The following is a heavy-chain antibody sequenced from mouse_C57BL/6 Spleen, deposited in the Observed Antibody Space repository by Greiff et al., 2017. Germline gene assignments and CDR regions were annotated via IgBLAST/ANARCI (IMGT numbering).Heavy chain of an antibody. CDR1: GYTFTSYW. J-gene: IGHJ3*01. CDR2: IHPNSGST. Sequence: QVQLQQPGAELVKPGASVKLSCKASGYTFTSYWMHWVKQRPGQGLEWIGMIHPNSGSTNDNEKFKSKATLTVYKSSSTAYMQLSSLTSEDSAVYYYSRYEANSWFAYWGQGTLVTVSA. D-gene: IGHD3-2*02. CDR3: SRYEANSWFAY. V-gene: IGHV1-64*01.